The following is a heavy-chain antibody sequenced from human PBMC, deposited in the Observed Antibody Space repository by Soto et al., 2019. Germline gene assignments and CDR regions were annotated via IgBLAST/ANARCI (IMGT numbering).Heavy chain of an antibody. V-gene: IGHV2-26*01. J-gene: IGHJ5*02. D-gene: IGHD4-17*01. CDR2: IFSNDEK. CDR3: ARMRDYGMGWFDA. Sequence: SGPTLVNPTETLTLTCTVSGFSLSNARIGVSWIRQPPGKALEWLAHIFSNDEKSYSTSLKSRLTISKDTSKSQVVLTMTNMDPVDTATYYCARMRDYGMGWFDAWGQVTMGTVSS. CDR1: GFSLSNARIG.